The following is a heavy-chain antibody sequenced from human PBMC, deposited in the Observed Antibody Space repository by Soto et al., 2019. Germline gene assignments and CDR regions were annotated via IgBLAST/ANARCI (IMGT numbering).Heavy chain of an antibody. CDR2: IWYDGSNK. CDR1: GFTFSSCG. Sequence: QVQLVESGGGVVQPGRSLRLSCAASGFTFSSCGMHWVRQAPGKGLEWVAVIWYDGSNKYYADSVKGRFTISRDNSKNTLYLQMNSLRAEDTAVYYCARDQGGYFDYWGQGTLVTVSS. D-gene: IGHD1-26*01. V-gene: IGHV3-33*01. CDR3: ARDQGGYFDY. J-gene: IGHJ4*02.